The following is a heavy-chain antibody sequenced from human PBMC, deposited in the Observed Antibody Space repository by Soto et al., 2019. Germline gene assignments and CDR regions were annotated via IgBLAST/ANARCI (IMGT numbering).Heavy chain of an antibody. D-gene: IGHD6-19*01. CDR1: GYTFTGYY. CDR2: INPNSGGT. V-gene: IGHV1-2*02. Sequence: GASVKVSCKASGYTFTGYYMHWVRQAPGQGLEWMGWINPNSGGTNYAQKFQGRVTMTRDTSISTAYMELSRLRSDDTAVYYCARRVAGTGQNYYRMDVWGQGTTVTVSS. CDR3: ARRVAGTGQNYYRMDV. J-gene: IGHJ6*02.